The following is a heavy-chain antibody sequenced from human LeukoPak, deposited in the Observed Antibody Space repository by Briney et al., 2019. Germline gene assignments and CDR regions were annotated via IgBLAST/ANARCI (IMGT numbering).Heavy chain of an antibody. CDR1: GFTFSNYW. J-gene: IGHJ4*02. CDR2: IRQDGGED. CDR3: AKDLIFGGVTTDAPTLDY. V-gene: IGHV3-7*03. D-gene: IGHD3-16*01. Sequence: GGSLRLSCAASGFTFSNYWMTWVRQAPGKGLEWVANIRQDGGEDYYADSVKGRFTISRDNAKNSLYLQMNSLKAEDTAEYYCAKDLIFGGVTTDAPTLDYWGQGTLVTVSS.